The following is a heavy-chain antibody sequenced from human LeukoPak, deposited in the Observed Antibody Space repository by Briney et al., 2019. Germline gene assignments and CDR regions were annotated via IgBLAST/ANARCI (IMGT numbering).Heavy chain of an antibody. D-gene: IGHD3-22*01. V-gene: IGHV1-69*06. CDR2: IIPMFGTT. J-gene: IGHJ3*02. Sequence: SVKVSCKASEVTFSSYAISWVRQAPGQGLEWMGGIIPMFGTTNYAQKFQGRVTITADKSTSTAYMELSSLRSEDTAVYYCARGLGSSGPIVDDAFDIWGQGTMVTVSS. CDR3: ARGLGSSGPIVDDAFDI. CDR1: EVTFSSYA.